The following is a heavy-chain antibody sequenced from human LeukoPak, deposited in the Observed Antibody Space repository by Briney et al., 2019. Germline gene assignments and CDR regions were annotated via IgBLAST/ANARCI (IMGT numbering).Heavy chain of an antibody. CDR3: AKEQLDYYGDNESFDY. D-gene: IGHD4-17*01. V-gene: IGHV3-23*01. Sequence: GGALRLSCAASGFTFSSYAMSWVRQAPGKGLEWVSAISGSGGSTYYADSVKGRFPISRDNSKNTLYLQMNSLRAEDTAVYYCAKEQLDYYGDNESFDYWGQGTLVTVSS. J-gene: IGHJ4*02. CDR2: ISGSGGST. CDR1: GFTFSSYA.